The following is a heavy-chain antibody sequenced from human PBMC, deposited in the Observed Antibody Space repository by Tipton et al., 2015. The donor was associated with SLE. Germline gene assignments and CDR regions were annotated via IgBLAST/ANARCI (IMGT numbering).Heavy chain of an antibody. CDR3: ARGTSGWPTSLYY. CDR1: GFTFSNYA. D-gene: IGHD6-19*01. V-gene: IGHV3-64*02. CDR2: IIHNGDRT. Sequence: SLRLSCAASGFTFSNYAMHWVRQAPGKGLEYVSTIIHNGDRTYYADSVKGRFTISRDNSNNTLYLQMGSLRIEDTAVYYCARGTSGWPTSLYYWGQGILVTVSS. J-gene: IGHJ4*02.